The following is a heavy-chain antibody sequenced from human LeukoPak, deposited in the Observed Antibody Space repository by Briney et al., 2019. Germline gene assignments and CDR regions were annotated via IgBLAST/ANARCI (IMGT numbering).Heavy chain of an antibody. CDR2: IT. Sequence: SETLSLTCAVYGGSFSGYYWSWIRQPPGKGLEWIGEITNYNPSLKSRVTISVDTSKNQFSLELSSVTAADTAVYYCARGQELTCSSTSCYSEDYWGQGTLVTVSS. V-gene: IGHV4-34*01. CDR1: GGSFSGYY. J-gene: IGHJ4*02. CDR3: ARGQELTCSSTSCYSEDY. D-gene: IGHD2-2*01.